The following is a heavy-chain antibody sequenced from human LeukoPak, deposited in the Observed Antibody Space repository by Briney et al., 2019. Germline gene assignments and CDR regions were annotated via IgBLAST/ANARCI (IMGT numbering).Heavy chain of an antibody. CDR1: GNYW. Sequence: KPGGSLRLSCAASGNYWVHWVRQAPGEGLVWVSHINSDGSWTSYADSVKGRFTISKDNAKNTVYLQMNNLRAEDTAVYYCVSFYETYWGRGTLVTVSS. V-gene: IGHV3-74*01. CDR3: VSFYETY. J-gene: IGHJ4*02. CDR2: INSDGSWT. D-gene: IGHD2-2*01.